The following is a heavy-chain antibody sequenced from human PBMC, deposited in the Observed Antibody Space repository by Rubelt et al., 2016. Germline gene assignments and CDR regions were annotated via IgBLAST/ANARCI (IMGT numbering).Heavy chain of an antibody. D-gene: IGHD3-3*01. V-gene: IGHV4-38-2*02. J-gene: IGHJ4*02. CDR1: GYSISSGYY. CDR2: IYYSGNT. Sequence: QVQLQESGPGLVKPSETLSLTCTVSGYSISSGYYWGWIRQPPGKGLEWIGYIYYSGNTNYNPSLKSRVTISVDTSKNQFSLKLSSVTAADTAVYYWARDLNDSLDYWGQGTLVTVSS. CDR3: ARDLNDSLDY.